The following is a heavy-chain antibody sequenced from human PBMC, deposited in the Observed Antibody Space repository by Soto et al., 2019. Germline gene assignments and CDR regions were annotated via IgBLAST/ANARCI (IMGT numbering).Heavy chain of an antibody. J-gene: IGHJ4*02. CDR2: IYYSGNT. CDR3: ARAPSIVGAPYFDY. CDR1: GGSISSYY. Sequence: QVQLQESGPGLVKPSETLSLTCTVSGGSISSYYWSWIRQPPEKGLEWIGYIYYSGNTNYNPSLKSRVTISVDTSKNQFSLKLSSVTAADTAVYFCARAPSIVGAPYFDYWGQGTLVTVSS. D-gene: IGHD1-26*01. V-gene: IGHV4-59*01.